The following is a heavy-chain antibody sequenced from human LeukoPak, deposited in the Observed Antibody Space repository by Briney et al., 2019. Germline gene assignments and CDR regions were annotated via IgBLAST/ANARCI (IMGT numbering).Heavy chain of an antibody. J-gene: IGHJ4*02. CDR2: IIPIFGIA. CDR3: ARGVGDGYNLFDY. V-gene: IGHV1-69*04. D-gene: IGHD5-24*01. Sequence: SVKVSCKASGGTFSSYAISWVRQAPGQGLEWMGRIIPIFGIANYAQKFQGRVTIIADKSTSTAYMELSSLRSEDTAVYYCARGVGDGYNLFDYWGQGTPVTVSS. CDR1: GGTFSSYA.